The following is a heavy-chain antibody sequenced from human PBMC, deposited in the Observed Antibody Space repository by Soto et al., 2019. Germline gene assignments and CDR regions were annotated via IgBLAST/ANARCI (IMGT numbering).Heavy chain of an antibody. J-gene: IGHJ4*02. CDR2: IYHSGST. CDR3: ARGYDFWSGYFFDY. CDR1: GGSIGSSNW. Sequence: SATMCLTCAVAGGSIGSSNWWTWVRPQPGKGLEWIGEIYHSGSTNYNPSLKSRVTISVDKSKNQFSLKLSSVTAADTAVYYCARGYDFWSGYFFDYWGQGNLVTVSS. D-gene: IGHD3-3*01. V-gene: IGHV4-4*02.